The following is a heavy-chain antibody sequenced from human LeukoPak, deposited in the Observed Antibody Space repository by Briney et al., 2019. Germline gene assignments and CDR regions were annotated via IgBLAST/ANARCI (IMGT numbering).Heavy chain of an antibody. D-gene: IGHD4-11*01. J-gene: IGHJ4*02. CDR3: ARATDNYSNDY. V-gene: IGHV1-69*04. CDR1: GGTFSSYA. CDR2: IIPILGIA. Sequence: ASVTVSFKASGGTFSSYAISWVRQAPGQGLEWMGRIIPILGIANYAQKFQGRVTITADKSTSTAYMELSSLRSEDTAVYYCARATDNYSNDYWGQGTLVTVSS.